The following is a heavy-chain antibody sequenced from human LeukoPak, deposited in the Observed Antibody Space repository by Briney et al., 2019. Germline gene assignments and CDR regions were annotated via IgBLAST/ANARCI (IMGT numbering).Heavy chain of an antibody. CDR3: ARDIYDFWGGYYRAFDY. V-gene: IGHV1-2*02. J-gene: IGHJ4*02. CDR1: GYTFTGYY. Sequence: AASVKVSCKVSGYTFTGYYMHWVRQAPGQGLEWMGWINPNSGGTNYAQKFQGRVIMTRDTSISTAHMELSRLRSDDTAVYYCARDIYDFWGGYYRAFDYWGQGTLVTVSS. D-gene: IGHD3-3*01. CDR2: INPNSGGT.